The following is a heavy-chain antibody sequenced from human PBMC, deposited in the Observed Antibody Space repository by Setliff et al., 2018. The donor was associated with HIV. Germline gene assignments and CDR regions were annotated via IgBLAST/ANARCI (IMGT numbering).Heavy chain of an antibody. D-gene: IGHD4-17*01. CDR2: IKQDGSDK. J-gene: IGHJ4*02. CDR3: ARDYYGGFGDYDFGDYFDY. CDR1: GFTFSTYH. Sequence: PGGSLRLSCAASGFTFSTYHMSWVRQAPGKGLEWVAKIKQDGSDKHYVDSVKGRFTISRDNAENSVHLQMNSLRAEDTAVYYCARDYYGGFGDYDFGDYFDYWGQGALVTVSS. V-gene: IGHV3-7*03.